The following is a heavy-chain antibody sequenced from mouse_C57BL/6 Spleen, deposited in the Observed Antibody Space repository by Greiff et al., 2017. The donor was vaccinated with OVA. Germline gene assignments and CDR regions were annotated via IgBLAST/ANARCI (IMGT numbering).Heavy chain of an antibody. CDR1: GYTFTSYW. V-gene: IGHV1-52*01. J-gene: IGHJ1*03. D-gene: IGHD1-1*01. Sequence: VQVVESGAELVRPGSSVKLSCKASGYTFTSYWMHWVKQRPIQGLEWIGNIDPSDSETHYNQKFKDKATLTVDKSSSTAYMQLSSLTSEDSAVYYCARPSITTVVAHWYFDVWGTGTTVTVSS. CDR3: ARPSITTVVAHWYFDV. CDR2: IDPSDSET.